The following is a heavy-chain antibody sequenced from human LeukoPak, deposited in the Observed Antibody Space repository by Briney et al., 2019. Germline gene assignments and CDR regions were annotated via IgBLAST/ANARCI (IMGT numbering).Heavy chain of an antibody. CDR3: AKDTTTVTGHAFDI. CDR1: GFTVSSYG. Sequence: PGGSLRLSCAASGFTVSSYGMTWVRRAPGKGLEWVSFIRYDGSNKYYADSVKGRFTISRDNSKNTLYLQMNRLRAEDTAVYYCAKDTTTVTGHAFDIWGQGTMVTVSS. CDR2: IRYDGSNK. J-gene: IGHJ3*02. D-gene: IGHD4-17*01. V-gene: IGHV3-30*02.